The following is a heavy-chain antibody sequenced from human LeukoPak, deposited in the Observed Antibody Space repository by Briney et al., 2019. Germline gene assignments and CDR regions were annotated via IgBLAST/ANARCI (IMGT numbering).Heavy chain of an antibody. CDR1: GFTFSSYS. CDR3: ARDLAAAGTRGLDY. Sequence: GGSLRLSCAASGFTFSSYSMNWVRQAPGKGLEWVSSISSSSSYIYYADSVKGRSTISRDNAKNSLYLQMNNLRAEDTAVYYCARDLAAAGTRGLDYWGQGTLVTVSS. J-gene: IGHJ4*02. V-gene: IGHV3-21*01. CDR2: ISSSSSYI. D-gene: IGHD6-13*01.